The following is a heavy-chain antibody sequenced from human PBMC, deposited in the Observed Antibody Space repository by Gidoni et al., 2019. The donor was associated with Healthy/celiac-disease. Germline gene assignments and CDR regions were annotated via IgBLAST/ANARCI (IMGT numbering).Heavy chain of an antibody. D-gene: IGHD2-2*01. V-gene: IGHV4-4*02. CDR3: ARESIVVVPAAMSFNDAFDI. J-gene: IGHJ3*02. CDR1: GGSISSSNW. Sequence: QVQLQESGPGLVKPSGTLSLTCAVSGGSISSSNWWSWVRQPPGKGLEWIGEIYHSGSTNYNPSLKSRVTISVDKSKNQFSLKLSSVTAADTAVYYCARESIVVVPAAMSFNDAFDIWGQGTMVTVSS. CDR2: IYHSGST.